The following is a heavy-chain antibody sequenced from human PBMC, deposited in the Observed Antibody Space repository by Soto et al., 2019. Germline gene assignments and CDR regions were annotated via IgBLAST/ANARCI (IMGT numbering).Heavy chain of an antibody. J-gene: IGHJ4*02. CDR2: IYYSGKT. V-gene: IGHV4-59*12. CDR1: GGSISSYR. D-gene: IGHD3-9*01. CDR3: ARGQFNILTGYYIDY. Sequence: SETLSLTCAVSGGSISSYRWSWIRQPPGEGLEWIGSIYYSGKTNYNPSLKSRVTISADTSKNEFSLRLRSVTTADTAVYYCARGQFNILTGYYIDYWGQGTLDTVSS.